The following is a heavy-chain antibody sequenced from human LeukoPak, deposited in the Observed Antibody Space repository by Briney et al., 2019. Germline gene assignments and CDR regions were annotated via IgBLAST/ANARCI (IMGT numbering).Heavy chain of an antibody. D-gene: IGHD3-22*01. CDR2: ISGSGGST. J-gene: IGHJ4*02. Sequence: PGGPLRLSCAASGFTFSSYAMSWVRQAPGKGLEWVSAISGSGGSTYYADSVKGRFTISRDNSKDTLYLQMNSLRAEDTAVYYCAKDRTSSGTYYFDYWGQGTLVTVSS. V-gene: IGHV3-23*01. CDR3: AKDRTSSGTYYFDY. CDR1: GFTFSSYA.